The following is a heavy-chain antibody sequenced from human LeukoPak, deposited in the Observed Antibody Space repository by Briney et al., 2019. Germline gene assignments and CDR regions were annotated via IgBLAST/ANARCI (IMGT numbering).Heavy chain of an antibody. CDR3: ARHSIQLEWLLYYFDY. CDR1: GYSISSGYY. V-gene: IGHV4-38-2*02. CDR2: IYHSGST. Sequence: PSETLSLTCTVSGYSISSGYYWGWIRQPPGEGLGWIGSIYHSGSTYYNPSLKSRVTISVDTSKNQFSLKLSSVTAADTAVYYCARHSIQLEWLLYYFDYWGQGTLVTVSS. J-gene: IGHJ4*02. D-gene: IGHD3-3*01.